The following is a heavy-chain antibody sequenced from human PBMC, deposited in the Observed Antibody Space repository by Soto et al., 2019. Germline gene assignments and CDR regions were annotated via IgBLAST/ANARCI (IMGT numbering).Heavy chain of an antibody. CDR1: GFTFSSYA. J-gene: IGHJ2*01. CDR2: ISGSGGST. D-gene: IGHD2-15*01. Sequence: EVQLLESGGGLVQPGGSLRLSCAASGFTFSSYAMSWVRQAPGKGLEWVSAISGSGGSTYYADSVKGRFTISRDTSKNRLYLQMNSLRAEDTAVYYCAKDHCSGGSCYALGWYFDLWGRGTLVTVSS. CDR3: AKDHCSGGSCYALGWYFDL. V-gene: IGHV3-23*01.